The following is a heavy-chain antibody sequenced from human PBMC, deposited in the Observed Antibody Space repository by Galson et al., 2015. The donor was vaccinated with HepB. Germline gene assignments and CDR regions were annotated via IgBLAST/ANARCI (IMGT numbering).Heavy chain of an antibody. D-gene: IGHD3-3*01. CDR2: INPNSGGT. V-gene: IGHV1-2*04. J-gene: IGHJ6*02. Sequence: CKASGYTFTGYYMHWVRQAPGQGLEWMGWINPNSGGTNYAQKFQGWVTMTRDTSISTAYMELSRLRSDDTAVYYCARDRYYDFWSGYYTNSPDYYYYGMDVWGQGTTVTVSS. CDR3: ARDRYYDFWSGYYTNSPDYYYYGMDV. CDR1: GYTFTGYY.